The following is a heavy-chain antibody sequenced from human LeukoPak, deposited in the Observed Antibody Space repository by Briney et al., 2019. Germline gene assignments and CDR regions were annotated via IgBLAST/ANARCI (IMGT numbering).Heavy chain of an antibody. J-gene: IGHJ3*01. V-gene: IGHV1-2*02. CDR2: INPKRGVT. D-gene: IGHD4-17*01. Sequence: ASVTVSFKASGYTFTDYYIHWMRQAPGQGIEWMGWINPKRGVTNYAQKFQGRVTMTRDTSITTAYMELTRLRSDDTTIYYCARERNYGDYGNAFDVWGQGTKVTVSS. CDR3: ARERNYGDYGNAFDV. CDR1: GYTFTDYY.